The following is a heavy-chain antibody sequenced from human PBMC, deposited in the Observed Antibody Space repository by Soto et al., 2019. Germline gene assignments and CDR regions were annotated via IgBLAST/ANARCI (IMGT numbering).Heavy chain of an antibody. V-gene: IGHV4-39*01. J-gene: IGHJ3*02. CDR2: IYYSGST. CDR3: ARRGDEWLNAFDI. CDR1: GGSISSSSYY. Sequence: SETLSLTCTVSGGSISSSSYYWGWIRQPPGKGLEWTGSIYYSGSTYYNPSLKSRVTISVDTSKNQFSLKLSSVTAADTAVYYCARRGDEWLNAFDIWGQGTMVTVSS. D-gene: IGHD2-21*02.